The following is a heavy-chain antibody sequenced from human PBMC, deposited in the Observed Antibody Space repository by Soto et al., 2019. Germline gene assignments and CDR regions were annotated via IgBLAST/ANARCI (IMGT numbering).Heavy chain of an antibody. CDR1: GGSISSGGYY. V-gene: IGHV4-39*01. D-gene: IGHD3-10*01. Sequence: SETLSLTCTVSGGSISSGGYYWSWIRQHPGKGLEWIGYIYYSGSTYYNPSLKSRVTISVDTSKNQFSLKLSSVTAADTAVYYCARGGFGELLFGAFDYWGQGTLVTVSS. J-gene: IGHJ4*02. CDR3: ARGGFGELLFGAFDY. CDR2: IYYSGST.